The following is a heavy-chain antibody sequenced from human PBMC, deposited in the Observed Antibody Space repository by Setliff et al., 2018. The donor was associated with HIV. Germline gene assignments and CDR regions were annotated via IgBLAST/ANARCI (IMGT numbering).Heavy chain of an antibody. CDR3: ARHGPMKDGYNHGAFDY. J-gene: IGHJ4*02. D-gene: IGHD5-12*01. CDR2: IYPDDSNT. Sequence: GESLKISCKTSGYEFYGWWIGWVRQKPGKGLEWMGIIYPDDSNTRYSPSFRGQVTISADMSISTAYLQWSRLKASDTAMYYCARHGPMKDGYNHGAFDYWGQGTPVTVSS. V-gene: IGHV5-51*01. CDR1: GYEFYGWW.